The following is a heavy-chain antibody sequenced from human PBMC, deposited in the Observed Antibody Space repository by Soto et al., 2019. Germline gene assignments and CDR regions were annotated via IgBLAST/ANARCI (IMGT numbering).Heavy chain of an antibody. J-gene: IGHJ6*02. CDR1: GGTFSSYT. D-gene: IGHD1-26*01. V-gene: IGHV1-69*02. CDR3: ARAGAHYGMDV. CDR2: IIPILGIA. Sequence: QVQLVQSGAEVKKPGSSVKVSCKASGGTFSSYTISWVRQAPGQGLEWMGRIIPILGIANYAQKFQGRCTITADKSTSTTYMELSSLRSEDTAVDYCARAGAHYGMDVWGHGTTVNVSS.